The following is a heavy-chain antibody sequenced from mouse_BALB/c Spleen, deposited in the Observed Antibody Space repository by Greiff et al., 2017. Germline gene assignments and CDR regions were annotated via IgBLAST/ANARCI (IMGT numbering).Heavy chain of an antibody. D-gene: IGHD2-2*01. J-gene: IGHJ1*01. V-gene: IGHV1-20*02. CDR2: INPYNGDT. CDR3: ARGDYGYGVWYFDV. Sequence: VQLQQSGPELVKPGASVKISCKASGYSFTGYFMNWVMQSHGKSLEWIGRINPYNGDTFYNQKFKGKATLTVDKSSSTAHMELRSLASEDSAVYYCARGDYGYGVWYFDVWGAGTTVTVSS. CDR1: GYSFTGYF.